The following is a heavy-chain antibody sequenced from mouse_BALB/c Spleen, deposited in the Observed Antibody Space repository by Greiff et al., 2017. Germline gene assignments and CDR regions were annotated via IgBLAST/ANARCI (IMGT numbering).Heavy chain of an antibody. CDR2: IWAGGST. V-gene: IGHV2-9*02. CDR3: ARDDNYYPFAY. D-gene: IGHD1-1*01. Sequence: VQGVESGPGLVAPSQSLSITCTVSGFSLTSYGVHWVRQPPGKGLEWLGVIWAGGSTNYNSALMSRLSISKDNSKSQVFLKMNSLQTDDTAMYYCARDDNYYPFAYWGQGTLVTVSA. J-gene: IGHJ3*01. CDR1: GFSLTSYG.